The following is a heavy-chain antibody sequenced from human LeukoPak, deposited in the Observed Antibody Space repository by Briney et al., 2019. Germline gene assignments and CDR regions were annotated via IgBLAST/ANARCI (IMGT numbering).Heavy chain of an antibody. V-gene: IGHV4-4*09. D-gene: IGHD5-24*01. CDR3: AGGDPDYYYYYMDV. J-gene: IGHJ6*03. CDR1: GGSISSYY. CDR2: IYNSGST. Sequence: SETLSLTCTVSGGSISSYYWSWIRQPPGKGLEWIGYIYNSGSTNYNPSLKSRVTISVDTSKNQFSLKLSCVTAADTAVYYCAGGDPDYYYYYMDVWGKGTTVTVSS.